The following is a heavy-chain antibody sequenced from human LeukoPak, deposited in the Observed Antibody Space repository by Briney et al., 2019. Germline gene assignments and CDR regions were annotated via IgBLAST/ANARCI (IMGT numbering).Heavy chain of an antibody. D-gene: IGHD3-22*01. Sequence: SGGSLRLSCAASGFTFSSYAMSWVRQAPGKGLEWVSAISGSGDNTYYADSVKGRFTISRDNSKNTLYLQMNSLRAEDTAVYYCAKWRRYYFDSSGYYSNWGQGTLVTVSS. CDR3: AKWRRYYFDSSGYYSN. CDR2: ISGSGDNT. J-gene: IGHJ4*02. V-gene: IGHV3-23*01. CDR1: GFTFSSYA.